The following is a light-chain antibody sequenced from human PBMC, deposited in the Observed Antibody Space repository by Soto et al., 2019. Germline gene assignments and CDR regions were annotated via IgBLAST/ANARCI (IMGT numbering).Light chain of an antibody. CDR3: QQYGSLSWT. CDR1: QSVSSNY. CDR2: GAS. Sequence: DIVLTQSPGTLSLSPGERATLSCRASQSVSSNYLAWYQQKPGQAPRLLIHGASTRATGVPDRFSGSGSGTAFTLTISRLEPEDFAVYHCQQYGSLSWTFGQGTKVEIK. V-gene: IGKV3-20*01. J-gene: IGKJ1*01.